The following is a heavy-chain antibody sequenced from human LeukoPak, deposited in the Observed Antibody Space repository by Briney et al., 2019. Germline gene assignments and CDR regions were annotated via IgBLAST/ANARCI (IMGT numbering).Heavy chain of an antibody. V-gene: IGHV4-39*07. CDR2: IYYTGST. D-gene: IGHD1/OR15-1a*01. CDR3: LVTTRSRGFDY. J-gene: IGHJ4*02. CDR1: GGSISSTTYY. Sequence: KPSETLSLTCTVSGGSISSTTYYWGWIRQTPGKGLEWIGSIYYTGSTYSNPSLRSRVTISIDTSKNQFSLNLSSVTAADTAVYYCLVTTRSRGFDYWGQGTLVTVSS.